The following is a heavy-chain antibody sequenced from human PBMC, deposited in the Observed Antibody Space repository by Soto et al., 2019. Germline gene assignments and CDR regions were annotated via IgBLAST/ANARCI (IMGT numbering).Heavy chain of an antibody. D-gene: IGHD2-2*01. CDR1: GGSISSYY. Sequence: LSLTCTVSGGSISSYYWSWIRQPPGKGLEWIGHIYYSGSTNNNPSLKSRVTISVDTSKNQFSLKLSSVTAADTAVYYCARILGYCSSTSCLPRFDPWGQGALVTVSS. CDR3: ARILGYCSSTSCLPRFDP. CDR2: IYYSGST. V-gene: IGHV4-59*08. J-gene: IGHJ5*02.